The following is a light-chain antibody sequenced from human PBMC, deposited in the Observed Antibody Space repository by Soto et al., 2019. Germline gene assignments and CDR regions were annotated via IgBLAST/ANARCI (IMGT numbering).Light chain of an antibody. V-gene: IGKV3-15*01. Sequence: EIVMTQSPATLSESPGERATRSCRASQSVSSNLAWYQQKRGQAPRLLIYGTSTRATGIPARFSGSGSGREFTLTISSLQSEDFAVYYCQQYNKWPLTFGGGTKVEIK. CDR1: QSVSSN. CDR3: QQYNKWPLT. CDR2: GTS. J-gene: IGKJ4*01.